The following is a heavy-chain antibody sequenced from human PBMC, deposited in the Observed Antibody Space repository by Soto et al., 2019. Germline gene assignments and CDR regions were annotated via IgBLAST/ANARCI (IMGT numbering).Heavy chain of an antibody. CDR2: ISAYNGNT. D-gene: IGHD3-3*01. J-gene: IGHJ5*02. CDR1: GYTFTSYG. CDR3: ARVIIFGVEQRLDWFDP. Sequence: ASVKVSCKASGYTFTSYGISWVRQAPGQGLEWMGWISAYNGNTNYAQKLQGRVTMTTDTSTSTAYMELRSLRSDDTAVYYCARVIIFGVEQRLDWFDPWGQGTLVNVSS. V-gene: IGHV1-18*01.